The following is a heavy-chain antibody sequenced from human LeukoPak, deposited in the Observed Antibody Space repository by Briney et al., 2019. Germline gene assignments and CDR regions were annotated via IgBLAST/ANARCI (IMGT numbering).Heavy chain of an antibody. CDR3: TRDPLYSSSWDYYYYGMDV. V-gene: IGHV3-49*03. D-gene: IGHD6-13*01. CDR2: IRSKAYGGTT. J-gene: IGHJ6*02. CDR1: GFTFGDYV. Sequence: GGSLRLSCTASGFTFGDYVMSWFRQAPGKGLEWVGFIRSKAYGGTTEYAASVKGRFTISRDDSKSIAYLQMNSLKTEDTAVYYCTRDPLYSSSWDYYYYGMDVWGQGTTVTVSS.